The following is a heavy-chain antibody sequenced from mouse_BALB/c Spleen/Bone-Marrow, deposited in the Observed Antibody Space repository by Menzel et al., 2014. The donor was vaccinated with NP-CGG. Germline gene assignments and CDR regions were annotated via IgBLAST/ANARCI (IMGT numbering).Heavy chain of an antibody. CDR1: GYTFTSYW. V-gene: IGHV1S81*02. CDR2: INPSNGRT. J-gene: IGHJ2*01. D-gene: IGHD1-1*01. Sequence: VQGVESGADLVKPAASVKLSCNASGYTFTSYWLHWVKQRSGQGLEWCGEINPSNGRTNYNEKFKSKATLTEDKASSTAYIQLNSLTSEVSAVYYCARTTTVVATYYFDYWGQGTTVTVSS. CDR3: ARTTTVVATYYFDY.